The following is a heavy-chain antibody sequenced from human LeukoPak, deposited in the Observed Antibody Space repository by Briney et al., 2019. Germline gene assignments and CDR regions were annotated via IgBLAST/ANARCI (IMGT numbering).Heavy chain of an antibody. J-gene: IGHJ4*02. D-gene: IGHD3-10*01. CDR3: ARDSWFGELGPDY. V-gene: IGHV1-69*04. Sequence: ASVKVSCKASGGTFSSYAISWVRQAPGQGLEWMGRIIPILGIANYAQKFQGRVTITADKSTSTAYMELSSLRSEDTAVYYCARDSWFGELGPDYWGQGTLVTVSS. CDR1: GGTFSSYA. CDR2: IIPILGIA.